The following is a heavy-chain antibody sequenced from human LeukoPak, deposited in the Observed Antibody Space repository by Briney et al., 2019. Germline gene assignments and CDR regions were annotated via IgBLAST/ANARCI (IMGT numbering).Heavy chain of an antibody. V-gene: IGHV3-7*01. J-gene: IGHJ4*02. CDR2: IKQDGSEK. Sequence: GGSLRLSCTASGFSLSNYWMNWVRQAPGKGLEWVANIKQDGSEKNYVDSVKGRFTISRDNAKNSLYLQMNSLRDEDTAVYYCVRLVGSRSCSGGTCYSDYWGQGTLVTVSS. CDR3: VRLVGSRSCSGGTCYSDY. D-gene: IGHD2-15*01. CDR1: GFSLSNYW.